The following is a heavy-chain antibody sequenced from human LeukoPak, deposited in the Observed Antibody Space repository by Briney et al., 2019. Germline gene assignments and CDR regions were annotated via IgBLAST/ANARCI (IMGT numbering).Heavy chain of an antibody. CDR2: MNPNSGNT. J-gene: IGHJ4*02. CDR1: GYTVTSYD. CDR3: ARGRRKGCCSSSSCYYFDY. V-gene: IGHV1-8*03. Sequence: ASVKVSCKASGYTVTSYDINWVRQATGQGLEWMGWMNPNSGNTSYAQKFQGRVTITRDTSISTAYMELSSLRSEDTAVYYCARGRRKGCCSSSSCYYFDYWGQGTLVTVSS. D-gene: IGHD2-2*01.